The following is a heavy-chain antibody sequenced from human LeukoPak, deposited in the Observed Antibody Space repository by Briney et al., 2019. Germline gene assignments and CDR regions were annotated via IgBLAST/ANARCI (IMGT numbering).Heavy chain of an antibody. CDR1: GGSIGGSY. CDR3: ARGIESYGDYGY. Sequence: RTSETPSLTCTVSGGSIGGSYWSWIRQPPGKGLEWIAYMYNSGSTNYNPSLKSRVTISIDTSKNQFSLKLSSLTAADTAIYYCARGIESYGDYGYWGQGILVTVSS. J-gene: IGHJ4*02. CDR2: MYNSGST. V-gene: IGHV4-59*01. D-gene: IGHD4-17*01.